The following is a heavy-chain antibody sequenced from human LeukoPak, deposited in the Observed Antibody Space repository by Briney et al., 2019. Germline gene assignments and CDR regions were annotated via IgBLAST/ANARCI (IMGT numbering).Heavy chain of an antibody. Sequence: GSSVKVSCKASGGTFSSYAISWVRQAPGQGLEWVGGIIPIFGTANNAQKFQGRVTITTDESTSTAYMELSSLRSEDTAVYYCARGQGYNYAPFDYWGQGTLVTVSS. CDR2: IIPIFGTA. V-gene: IGHV1-69*05. CDR1: GGTFSSYA. D-gene: IGHD5-18*01. J-gene: IGHJ4*02. CDR3: ARGQGYNYAPFDY.